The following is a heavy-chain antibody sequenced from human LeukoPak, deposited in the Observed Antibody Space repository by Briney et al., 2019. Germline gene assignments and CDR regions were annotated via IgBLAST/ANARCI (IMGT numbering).Heavy chain of an antibody. V-gene: IGHV4-34*01. CDR3: ARQPYYYGSGSYYNY. D-gene: IGHD3-10*01. CDR2: INHSGST. J-gene: IGHJ4*02. Sequence: SETLSLTCAVYGGSFSGYYWSWIRQPPGNGLEWIGEINHSGSTNYNPSLKGRVTISVDTSKNQFSLKLSSVTAADTAVYYCARQPYYYGSGSYYNYWGQGTLVTVSS. CDR1: GGSFSGYY.